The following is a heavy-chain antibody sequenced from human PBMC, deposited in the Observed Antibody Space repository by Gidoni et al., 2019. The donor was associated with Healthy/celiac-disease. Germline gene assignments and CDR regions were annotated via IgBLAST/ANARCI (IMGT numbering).Heavy chain of an antibody. D-gene: IGHD3-3*01. CDR3: ARVTYDFWSGYYSSGVPYYFDY. CDR1: GFTVRRNY. V-gene: IGHV3-66*01. J-gene: IGHJ4*02. Sequence: EVQLVVSGGGVVQPGGSPRVSCAAPGFTVRRNYQHGVRQAPGKGLEWVSVIYSGGSTYYADSVKGRFTISRDNSKNTLYLQMNSLRAEDTAVYYCARVTYDFWSGYYSSGVPYYFDYWGQGTLVTVSS. CDR2: IYSGGST.